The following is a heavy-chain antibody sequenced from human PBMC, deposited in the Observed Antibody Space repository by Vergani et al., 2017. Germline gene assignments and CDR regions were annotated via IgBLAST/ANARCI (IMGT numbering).Heavy chain of an antibody. Sequence: QVQLVQSGAEVKKPGASVKVSCKASGYTFTNYYMHWVRQAPGQGLEWMGVINPSGGSTRYAQKFQGRVTMTRDTSTSTVYMELGSLRSEETAMYYCARDSVYTGDYWGQGTLVTVSS. CDR3: ARDSVYTGDY. J-gene: IGHJ4*02. CDR1: GYTFTNYY. V-gene: IGHV1-46*01. CDR2: INPSGGST. D-gene: IGHD2-2*02.